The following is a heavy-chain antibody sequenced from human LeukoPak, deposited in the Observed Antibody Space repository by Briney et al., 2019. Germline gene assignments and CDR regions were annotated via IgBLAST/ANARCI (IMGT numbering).Heavy chain of an antibody. J-gene: IGHJ3*02. Sequence: GGSLRLSCAASGFTFSSYWMSWVRQAPGKGREGVANIKQDGSEKYYVDSVKGRFTISRDNAKNSLYLQMNSLRAEDTAVYYCAGSWSPYDAFDIWGQGTMVTVSS. D-gene: IGHD6-13*01. CDR1: GFTFSSYW. V-gene: IGHV3-7*01. CDR2: IKQDGSEK. CDR3: AGSWSPYDAFDI.